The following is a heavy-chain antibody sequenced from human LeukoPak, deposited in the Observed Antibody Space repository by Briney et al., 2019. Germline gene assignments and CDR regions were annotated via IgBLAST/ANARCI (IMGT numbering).Heavy chain of an antibody. J-gene: IGHJ6*03. CDR1: GFTVSSNY. V-gene: IGHV3-53*01. CDR2: IYSGGST. D-gene: IGHD3-10*01. CDR3: AREVYGSGSYFNGYYYMDV. Sequence: PGGSLRLSCAASGFTVSSNYMSWVRQAPGKGLEWVSVIYSGGSTYYADSVKGRFTISRDNSKNTLYLQMNSLRAEDTAVYYCAREVYGSGSYFNGYYYMDVWGKGTTATVSS.